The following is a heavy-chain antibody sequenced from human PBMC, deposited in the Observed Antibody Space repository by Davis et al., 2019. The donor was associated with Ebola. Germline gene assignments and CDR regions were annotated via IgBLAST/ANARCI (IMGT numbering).Heavy chain of an antibody. Sequence: GGSLRLSCAASGFTFSHYWMSWVRQAPGKGLEWVANIKPDGSETFYVDSVKGRFTISRDNAKKSLYLQMNSLRAEDTAVYYCARWAAAAVNYFDYWGQGTLVTVSS. V-gene: IGHV3-7*01. CDR1: GFTFSHYW. D-gene: IGHD6-13*01. J-gene: IGHJ4*02. CDR3: ARWAAAAVNYFDY. CDR2: IKPDGSET.